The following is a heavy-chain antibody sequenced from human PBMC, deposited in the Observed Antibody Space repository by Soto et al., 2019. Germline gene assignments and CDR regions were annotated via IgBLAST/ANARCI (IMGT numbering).Heavy chain of an antibody. V-gene: IGHV1-8*02. CDR1: GYKFADYN. CDR3: ARGSAFQRTGNSDF. Sequence: QVQLVQSGAEVKRPGASVKVSCTTSGYKFADYNMNWVRQATGRGLEWLGYMNSFSGGSDFAPKFQDILTLTKNTSISTVYLELTNLRDDDTAVYYCARGSAFQRTGNSDFWGQRTPVTVSS. CDR2: MNSFSGGS. J-gene: IGHJ4*02. D-gene: IGHD6-19*01.